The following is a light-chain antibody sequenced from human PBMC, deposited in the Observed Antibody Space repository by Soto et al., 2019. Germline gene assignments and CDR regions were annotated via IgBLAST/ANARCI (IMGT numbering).Light chain of an antibody. CDR1: SSDVGNYNR. CDR2: DVS. Sequence: QSVLTQPASVSGSPGQSITISCTGTSSDVGNYNRVSWYQQHPGKAPKLMIYDVSKRPSGVSNRFSGSKSGNTASLTISGLQADDEADYYCCSYAGDSYVFGTGTKVTVL. CDR3: CSYAGDSYV. J-gene: IGLJ1*01. V-gene: IGLV2-23*02.